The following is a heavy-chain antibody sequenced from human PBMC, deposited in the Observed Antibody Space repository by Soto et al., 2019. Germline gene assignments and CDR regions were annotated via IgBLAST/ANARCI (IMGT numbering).Heavy chain of an antibody. CDR2: IIPIFGTA. J-gene: IGHJ4*02. CDR3: ATINNWNDRRYFLDY. CDR1: GGTFSSYA. D-gene: IGHD1-20*01. V-gene: IGHV1-69*13. Sequence: SVKVSCKASGGTFSSYAISWVREAPGQGLEGMGGIIPIFGTANYAQKFQGRVTITADESTSTAYMELRSLRFEDTALYYCATINNWNDRRYFLDYWGQGTLVTVSS.